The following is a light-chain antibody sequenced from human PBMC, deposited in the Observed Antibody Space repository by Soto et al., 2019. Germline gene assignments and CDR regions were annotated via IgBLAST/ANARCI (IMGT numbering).Light chain of an antibody. CDR2: KAS. CDR3: QHYNGFSIT. Sequence: DIQMTQSPSTLSASVGDRVTIICRASQTISSWLAWYQQKGGQAPKLLISKASILDSGVPSRFSGSGSGTEFTLTISSLQPDDFATYYCQHYNGFSITFGQGTRLEIK. CDR1: QTISSW. V-gene: IGKV1-5*03. J-gene: IGKJ5*01.